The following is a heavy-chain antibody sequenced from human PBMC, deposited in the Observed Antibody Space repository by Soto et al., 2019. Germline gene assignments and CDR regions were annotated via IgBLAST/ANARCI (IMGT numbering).Heavy chain of an antibody. CDR1: GGSFSDYY. CDR3: PRRALQRDY. CDR2: INHSGST. V-gene: IGHV4-34*01. J-gene: IGHJ4*02. Sequence: KTSETLSLTCAVYGGSFSDYYWSWIRQPPGKGLEWLGEINHSGSTNYNPSLKSRVTISVDTSKNQFSLNLTSVTAADTAVYYSPRRALQRDYRGQGTLVTVSS.